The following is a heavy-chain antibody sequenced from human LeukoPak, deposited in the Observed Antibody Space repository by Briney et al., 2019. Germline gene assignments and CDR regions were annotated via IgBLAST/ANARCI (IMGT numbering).Heavy chain of an antibody. CDR2: IYYSGST. CDR3: ARLFSAYYYDSSGPQPFQTSYYFDY. Sequence: SETLSLTCTVSGGSISSYYWSWIRQPPGKGLEWIGYIYYSGSTNYNPSLKSRVTISVDTSKNQFSLKLSSVTAADTAVYYCARLFSAYYYDSSGPQPFQTSYYFDYWGRGTLVTVSS. CDR1: GGSISSYY. J-gene: IGHJ4*02. V-gene: IGHV4-59*08. D-gene: IGHD3-22*01.